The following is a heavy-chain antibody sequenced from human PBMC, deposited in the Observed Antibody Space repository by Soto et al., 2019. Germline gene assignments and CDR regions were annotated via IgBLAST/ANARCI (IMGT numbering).Heavy chain of an antibody. V-gene: IGHV1-8*01. Sequence: QVQLVQSGAEVKKPGASVKVSCKASGYTFTSYDINWVRQATGQGLEWMGWMNPNSGNTGYAQKFQVRVTMTRNTSISTAYMELSSLRSEDTAVYYCARPLIDCSSTSCYRSYFDYWGQGTLVTVSS. CDR3: ARPLIDCSSTSCYRSYFDY. D-gene: IGHD2-2*01. CDR2: MNPNSGNT. CDR1: GYTFTSYD. J-gene: IGHJ4*02.